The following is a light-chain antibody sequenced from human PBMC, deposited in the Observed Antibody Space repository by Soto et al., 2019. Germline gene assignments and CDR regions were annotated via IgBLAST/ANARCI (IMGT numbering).Light chain of an antibody. CDR1: DSNIGSEN. Sequence: QSVLTQPPSASGTPGQRVTISCSGSDSNIGSENVNWYQQVPGTAPKLLIYANNQRPSGVPDRFSVSKSGTSASLAIGGLQSEDEADYYCAAWDDSLKGWLFGGGTKVTVL. CDR3: AAWDDSLKGWL. J-gene: IGLJ3*02. CDR2: ANN. V-gene: IGLV1-44*01.